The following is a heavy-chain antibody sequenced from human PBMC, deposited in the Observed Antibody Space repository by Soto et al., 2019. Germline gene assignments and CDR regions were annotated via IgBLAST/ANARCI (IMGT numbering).Heavy chain of an antibody. CDR2: IYYSGST. Sequence: SETLSLTCTVSGGSISSGGYYWSWIRQHPGKGLEWIGYIYYSGSTYYNPSLKSRVTISVDTSKNQFSLKLSSVTAADTAVYYCARDQGRAAAGTNGFDTWGQGTLVTVSS. CDR1: GGSISSGGYY. J-gene: IGHJ5*02. CDR3: ARDQGRAAAGTNGFDT. V-gene: IGHV4-31*03. D-gene: IGHD6-13*01.